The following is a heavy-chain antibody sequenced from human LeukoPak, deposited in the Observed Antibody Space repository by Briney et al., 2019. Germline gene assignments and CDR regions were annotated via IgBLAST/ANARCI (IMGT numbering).Heavy chain of an antibody. V-gene: IGHV3-7*01. D-gene: IGHD5-12*01. CDR2: LHPDGSER. J-gene: IGHJ4*02. CDR1: GFIFTQYW. Sequence: GGSLRLSCVASGFIFTQYWMTWVRQAPVKGLEWVARLHPDGSERNYVGSVEGRFTVFGDNAKSSLFLQMHSLRVEDTAVYYCARGGYSFDYLGQGTLVTVPS. CDR3: ARGGYSFDY.